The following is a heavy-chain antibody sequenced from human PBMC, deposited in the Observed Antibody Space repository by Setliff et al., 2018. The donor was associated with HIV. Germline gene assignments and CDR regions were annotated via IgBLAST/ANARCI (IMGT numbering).Heavy chain of an antibody. CDR2: INHSGST. V-gene: IGHV4-34*01. Sequence: PSETLSLTCAVFGGSFTDYYWIWIRQPPGKGLEWIGEINHSGSTHYNPSLKSRFIISVDTSKNQFSLKVNSMTAADTAVYYCARSPGVDTNMAFDYWGQGILVTVSS. J-gene: IGHJ4*02. CDR1: GGSFTDYY. D-gene: IGHD5-18*01. CDR3: ARSPGVDTNMAFDY.